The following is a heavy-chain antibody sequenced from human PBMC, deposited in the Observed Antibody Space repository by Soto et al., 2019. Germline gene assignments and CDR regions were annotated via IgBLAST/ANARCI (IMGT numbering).Heavy chain of an antibody. CDR3: AGLLRYFDWLTTPNTWFDP. CDR2: IYYSGST. Sequence: SETLSLTCTVSGGSISSYYWSWIRQPPGKGLEWIGYIYYSGSTNYNPSLKSRVTISVDTSKNQFSLKLSSVTAADRAVYYCAGLLRYFDWLTTPNTWFDPWGQGTLVTVSS. J-gene: IGHJ5*02. CDR1: GGSISSYY. D-gene: IGHD3-9*01. V-gene: IGHV4-59*08.